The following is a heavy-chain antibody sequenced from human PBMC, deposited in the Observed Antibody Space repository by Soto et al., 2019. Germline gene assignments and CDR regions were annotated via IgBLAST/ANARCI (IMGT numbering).Heavy chain of an antibody. CDR1: GFIFSDSY. V-gene: IGHV3-11*06. J-gene: IGHJ4*02. CDR2: ISSSGRYT. CDR3: ARGDSASSGGSATFDY. Sequence: GGSLRLSCAASGFIFSDSYMSWIRQAPGKGLERVSYISSSGRYTNYADTVKGRFTISRDNAKNSLYLQMNSLRAEDTALYYCARGDSASSGGSATFDYWGLGTLVTVSS. D-gene: IGHD2-15*01.